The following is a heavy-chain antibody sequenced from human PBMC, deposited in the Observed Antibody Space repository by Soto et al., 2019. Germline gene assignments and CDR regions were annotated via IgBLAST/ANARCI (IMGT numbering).Heavy chain of an antibody. V-gene: IGHV4-34*01. D-gene: IGHD6-13*01. CDR3: ARGRSATAAGNAFDI. J-gene: IGHJ3*02. CDR2: INHSGST. Sequence: SETLSLTCAVYGGSFSGYYWSWIRQPPGKGLEWIGEINHSGSTNYNPSLKSRVTISVDTSKNQFSLNLSSVTAADTAVYYCARGRSATAAGNAFDIWGQGTMVTVSS. CDR1: GGSFSGYY.